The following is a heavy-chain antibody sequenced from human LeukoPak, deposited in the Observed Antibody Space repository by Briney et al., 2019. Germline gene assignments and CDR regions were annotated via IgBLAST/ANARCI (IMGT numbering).Heavy chain of an antibody. J-gene: IGHJ4*02. CDR1: GGSTSSSGSY. Sequence: SETLSLTCTVSGGSTSSSGSYWGWIRQPPGKGLEWIGTISYSGGTYYDPSLESRVTISVDTSKNHFSLRLSSVTAADTAVYYCARHQGEATVTAIYYFDYWGQGTLVTVSS. CDR2: ISYSGGT. D-gene: IGHD4-17*01. V-gene: IGHV4-39*01. CDR3: ARHQGEATVTAIYYFDY.